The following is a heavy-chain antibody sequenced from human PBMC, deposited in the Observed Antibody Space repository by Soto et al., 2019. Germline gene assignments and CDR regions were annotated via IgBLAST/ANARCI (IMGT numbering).Heavy chain of an antibody. Sequence: DVQLLESGGGLLQPGGSLRLSCAASGFIFSAFDMSWVRQAPGKGLEWVSSISGGTYYADSVKSRFTISRDNSKNTLYLQMNGLRAEDTAVYYCAIGGPGGPLGHWGQGTLVTVSS. CDR3: AIGGPGGPLGH. D-gene: IGHD3-10*01. CDR1: GFIFSAFD. V-gene: IGHV3-23*01. J-gene: IGHJ4*02. CDR2: ISGGT.